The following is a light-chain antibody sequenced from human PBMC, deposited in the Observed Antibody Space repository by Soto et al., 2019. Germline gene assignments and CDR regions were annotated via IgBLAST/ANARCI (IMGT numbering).Light chain of an antibody. J-gene: IGLJ1*01. CDR1: SSDVGGYNY. V-gene: IGLV2-14*03. Sequence: QSVLTQPASVSGSPGQSITISCTGTSSDVGGYNYVSWYQQHPGKAPKLMIYDVSNRPSGVSNRFSGSKSGSTASLTISGLQVEDEADYYCNSFRSRNTHGFGTGTKVTVL. CDR2: DVS. CDR3: NSFRSRNTHG.